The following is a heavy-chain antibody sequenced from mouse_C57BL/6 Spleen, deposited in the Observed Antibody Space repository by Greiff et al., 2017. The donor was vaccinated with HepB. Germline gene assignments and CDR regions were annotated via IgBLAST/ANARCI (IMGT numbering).Heavy chain of an antibody. CDR2: ISYDGSN. CDR1: GYSITSGYY. J-gene: IGHJ3*01. D-gene: IGHD2-12*01. CDR3: ARGSYSSWFAY. V-gene: IGHV3-6*01. Sequence: EVQRVESGPGLVKPSQSLSLTCSVTGYSITSGYYWNWIRQFPGNKLEWMGYISYDGSNNYNPSLKNRISITRDTSKNQFFLKLNSVTTEDTATYYCARGSYSSWFAYWGQGTLVTVSA.